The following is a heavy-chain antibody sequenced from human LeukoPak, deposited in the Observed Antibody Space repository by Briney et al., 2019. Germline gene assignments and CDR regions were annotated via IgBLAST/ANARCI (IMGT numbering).Heavy chain of an antibody. CDR2: INSDGSST. D-gene: IGHD3-10*01. J-gene: IGHJ4*02. Sequence: GGSLRLSCAASRFTFSTYWMHWVRQAPGKGLVWVSRINSDGSSTGYADSVKGRFTISRDNAKNTLYLQMNSLRDEDTALYFSVVRGGRWGFDYWGQGTLVTVSS. V-gene: IGHV3-74*01. CDR1: RFTFSTYW. CDR3: VVRGGRWGFDY.